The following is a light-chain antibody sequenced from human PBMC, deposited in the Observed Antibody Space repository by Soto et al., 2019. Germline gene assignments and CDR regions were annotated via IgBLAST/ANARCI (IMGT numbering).Light chain of an antibody. CDR2: GAS. CDR3: QHYGNSLYT. Sequence: DIVLTQSPGTLSLSPGERANLSCRASQSVSSSSLAWYQQKPGQTPRLLIYGASTRATGIPDRFSGSGSGTDFTLTISRLEPEDFAVYYCQHYGNSLYTFGPGTKLEIK. V-gene: IGKV3-20*01. CDR1: QSVSSSS. J-gene: IGKJ2*01.